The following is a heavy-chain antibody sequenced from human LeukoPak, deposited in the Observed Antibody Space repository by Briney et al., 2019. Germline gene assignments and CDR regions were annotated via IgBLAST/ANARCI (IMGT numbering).Heavy chain of an antibody. CDR2: ISYDGSNK. J-gene: IGHJ4*02. D-gene: IGHD6-19*01. Sequence: GGSLRLSCAASGFTFSSYAMHWVRQAPGKGLEWVAVISYDGSNKYYADSVKGRFTISRDNSKNTLYLQMNSLRAEDTAVYYCARGQAGKPTFDYWGQGTLVTVSS. V-gene: IGHV3-30-3*01. CDR3: ARGQAGKPTFDY. CDR1: GFTFSSYA.